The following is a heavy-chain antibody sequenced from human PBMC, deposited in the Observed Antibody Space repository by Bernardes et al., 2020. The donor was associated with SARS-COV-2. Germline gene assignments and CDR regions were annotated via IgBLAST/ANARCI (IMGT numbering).Heavy chain of an antibody. J-gene: IGHJ6*02. V-gene: IGHV3-43*02. CDR2: ISGDGFFR. CDR3: GKDLRVRGEDGADV. CDR1: GFNFADYA. D-gene: IGHD3-10*01. Sequence: GGSLRLSCSASGFNFADYAMHWARQSPGKGLEWVSLISGDGFFRFYADSVKGRFTISRDNYKNSLYLEMNNVKSEDAALYYCGKDLRVRGEDGADVWGPGTTVTISS.